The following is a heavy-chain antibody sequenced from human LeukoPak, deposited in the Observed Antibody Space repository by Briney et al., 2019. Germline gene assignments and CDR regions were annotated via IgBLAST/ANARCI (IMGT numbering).Heavy chain of an antibody. V-gene: IGHV4-31*03. Sequence: SQTLSLTCTVSGGSISSGGYYWSWIRQHPGKGLEWIGYIYYSGSTYYNPSLKSRVTISVDTSKNQFSLKLSSVTAADTAVYYCARDRVYYDSSGPNWYFDLWGRGTLVTVSS. CDR1: GGSISSGGYY. D-gene: IGHD3-22*01. J-gene: IGHJ2*01. CDR2: IYYSGST. CDR3: ARDRVYYDSSGPNWYFDL.